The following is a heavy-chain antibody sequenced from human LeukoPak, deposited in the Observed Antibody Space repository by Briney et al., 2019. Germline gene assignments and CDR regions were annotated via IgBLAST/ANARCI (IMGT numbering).Heavy chain of an antibody. J-gene: IGHJ4*02. Sequence: GGSLRLSCAASGFTFSTYAMSWVRQAPGKGLEWVSAISGRGVSTSYAAFVRGRFTISRDNSKNTSYLQMNSLRAEDTAVYYCAKAASGNWNDVSDYWGQGTLVTVSS. D-gene: IGHD1-20*01. CDR2: ISGRGVST. CDR1: GFTFSTYA. V-gene: IGHV3-23*01. CDR3: AKAASGNWNDVSDY.